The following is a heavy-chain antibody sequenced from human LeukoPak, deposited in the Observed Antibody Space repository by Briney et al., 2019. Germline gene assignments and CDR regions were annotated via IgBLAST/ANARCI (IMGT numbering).Heavy chain of an antibody. CDR1: GGSISSGGYY. V-gene: IGHV4-31*03. CDR3: AREHKDYDGDGYYYGY. CDR2: IYYSGST. Sequence: SETLSLTCTVSGGSISSGGYYWSWIRQHPGKGLEWIGYIYYSGSTYYNPSLKSRVTISVDTSKNQFSLRLSSVTAADTAVYYCAREHKDYDGDGYYYGYWGQGTLVTVSS. D-gene: IGHD3-22*01. J-gene: IGHJ4*02.